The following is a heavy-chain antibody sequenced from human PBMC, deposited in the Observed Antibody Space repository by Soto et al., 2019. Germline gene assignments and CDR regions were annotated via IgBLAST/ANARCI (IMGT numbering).Heavy chain of an antibody. V-gene: IGHV1-8*01. CDR2: MNPNSGNT. CDR3: ATADYEFGSDYLNTCWFDP. J-gene: IGHJ5*02. D-gene: IGHD3-3*01. CDR1: GYTFTSYD. Sequence: QVQLVQSGAEVKKPGASVKVSCKASGYTFTSYDINWLRQATGQGLEWMGWMNPNSGNTGYAHQFQGRVPMTSNTSIRTAYMDLSILRSEATALAYCATADYEFGSDYLNTCWFDPWGLGTLVIVCS.